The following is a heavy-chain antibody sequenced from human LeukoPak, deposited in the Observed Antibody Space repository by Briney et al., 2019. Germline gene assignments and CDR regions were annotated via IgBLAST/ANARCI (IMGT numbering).Heavy chain of an antibody. V-gene: IGHV3-69-1*01. J-gene: IGHJ4*02. CDR3: ARYYFGSGNYRTFDR. CDR2: ISNTGVT. CDR1: GFILSDFT. D-gene: IGHD3-10*01. Sequence: PGGSLRLSCAASGFILSDFTMNWVRQAPGKGLEWVSTISNTGVTHYADSVKGRFTISRDSAKNSQYLQIYSLRGEDTAVYYCARYYFGSGNYRTFDRWGQGTLVIVSS.